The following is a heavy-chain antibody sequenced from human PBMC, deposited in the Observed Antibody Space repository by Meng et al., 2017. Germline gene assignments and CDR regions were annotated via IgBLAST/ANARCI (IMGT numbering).Heavy chain of an antibody. CDR2: IYHSGST. J-gene: IGHJ3*02. D-gene: IGHD2-21*02. V-gene: IGHV4-38-2*02. CDR1: GYSISSGYY. Sequence: ESLKISCAVSGYSISSGYYWGWIRQPPGKGLEWIGSIYHSGSTYYNPSLKSRVTISVDTSKNQFSLKLSSVTAADTAVYYCARELVGVVVTAHDAFDIWGQGTMVTVSS. CDR3: ARELVGVVVTAHDAFDI.